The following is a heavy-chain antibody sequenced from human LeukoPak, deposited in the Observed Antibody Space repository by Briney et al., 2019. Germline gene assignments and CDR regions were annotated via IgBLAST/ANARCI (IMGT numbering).Heavy chain of an antibody. CDR2: MSGTTGSA. D-gene: IGHD6-13*01. J-gene: IGHJ4*02. V-gene: IGHV3-23*01. CDR3: VKGHTNSWYGSHPFDY. Sequence: GGSLRLSCAASGFIFSNCAMSWVRQVPGKGLEWASVMSGTTGSAYYADSVRGRFIISRDNSKNTVYLQMNSLRAEDTAVYYCVKGHTNSWYGSHPFDYWGQGTLVTVSS. CDR1: GFIFSNCA.